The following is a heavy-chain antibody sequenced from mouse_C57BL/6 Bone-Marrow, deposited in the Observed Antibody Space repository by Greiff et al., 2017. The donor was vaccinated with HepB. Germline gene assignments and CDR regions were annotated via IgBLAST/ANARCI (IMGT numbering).Heavy chain of an antibody. CDR2: IYPGGGYT. D-gene: IGHD1-1*01. CDR1: GYTFTNYW. CDR3: ARLTTVVATGGYFDV. J-gene: IGHJ1*03. Sequence: VKLVESGAELVRPGTSVKMSCKASGYTFTNYWIGWAKQRPGHGLEWIGDIYPGGGYTNYSEKFKGKATLTADKSSSTAYMQFSSLTSEDSAIYYCARLTTVVATGGYFDVWGTGTTVTVSS. V-gene: IGHV1-63*01.